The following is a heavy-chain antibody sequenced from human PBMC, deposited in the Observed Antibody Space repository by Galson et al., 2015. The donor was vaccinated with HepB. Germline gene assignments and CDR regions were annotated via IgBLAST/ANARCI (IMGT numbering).Heavy chain of an antibody. CDR1: GGSISNTNYY. CDR2: IYYTGST. Sequence: ETLSLTCTVSGGSISNTNYYWGWIRQPPGQGLEWIGNIYYTGSTYYNPSLTSRLTISVDTSKNQFSLKLTSVTAADTALYYCATARGIAVAGIGNWGQGTLVTVSS. CDR3: ATARGIAVAGIGN. V-gene: IGHV4-39*01. D-gene: IGHD6-19*01. J-gene: IGHJ4*02.